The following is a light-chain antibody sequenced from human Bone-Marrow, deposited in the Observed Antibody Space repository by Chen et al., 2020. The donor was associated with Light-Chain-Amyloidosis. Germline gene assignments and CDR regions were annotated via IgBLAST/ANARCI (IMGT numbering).Light chain of an antibody. Sequence: SYKLTPPPSVSVSPGPTSRLTCSGDDLPTKYAYWYQQKPGQAPVLVIHRDTERPSGISERFSGSSSGTTATLTISGVQAEDEADYHCQSADSSGTYEVIFGGGTKLTGL. J-gene: IGLJ2*01. V-gene: IGLV3-25*03. CDR2: RDT. CDR1: DLPTKY. CDR3: QSADSSGTYEVI.